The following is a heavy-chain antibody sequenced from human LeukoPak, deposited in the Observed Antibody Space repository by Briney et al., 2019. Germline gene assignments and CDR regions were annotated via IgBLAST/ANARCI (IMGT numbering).Heavy chain of an antibody. CDR1: GFTFSSYW. D-gene: IGHD2-2*01. J-gene: IGHJ5*02. CDR2: IKQDGSEK. Sequence: PGGSLRLSCAASGFTFSSYWMSWVRQAPGKGLEWVANIKQDGSEKYYVDSVKGRFTISRDNAKNSLYLQMNSLRAEDTAVYYCARGESIVVVPAAIESNWFDPWGQGTLVTVSS. V-gene: IGHV3-7*01. CDR3: ARGESIVVVPAAIESNWFDP.